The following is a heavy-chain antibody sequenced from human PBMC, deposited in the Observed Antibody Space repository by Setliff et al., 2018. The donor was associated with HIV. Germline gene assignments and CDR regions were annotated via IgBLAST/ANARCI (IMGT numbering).Heavy chain of an antibody. V-gene: IGHV4-38-2*01. Sequence: PSETLSLTCVVPGYSIGTGYHWAWIRQSPGKGLEWIANIHHTGATYYSPSLKSRATISMDKSNNHFSLDLTSVTATDTAMYYCATYGSGSALEYWGQGTLVTVSS. D-gene: IGHD3-10*01. CDR3: ATYGSGSALEY. CDR2: IHHTGAT. CDR1: GYSIGTGYH. J-gene: IGHJ4*02.